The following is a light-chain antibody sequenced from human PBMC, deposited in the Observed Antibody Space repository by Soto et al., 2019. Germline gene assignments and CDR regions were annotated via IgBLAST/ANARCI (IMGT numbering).Light chain of an antibody. CDR3: QQYGSSPLT. CDR2: GAS. V-gene: IGKV3-20*01. J-gene: IGKJ4*01. CDR1: QSVSSNY. Sequence: EIVLTQSPGTLSLSPGERATLSCRASQSVSSNYLAWYQLKPGRAPRLLIYGASSRATGIPHRFSGSGSGTDFTLTISRLEPEDFAVYYCQQYGSSPLTFGGGTKVEIK.